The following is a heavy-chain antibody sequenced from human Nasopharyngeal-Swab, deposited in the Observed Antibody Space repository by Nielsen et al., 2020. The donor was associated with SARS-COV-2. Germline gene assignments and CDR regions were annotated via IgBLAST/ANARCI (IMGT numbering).Heavy chain of an antibody. CDR2: IDPNGGST. V-gene: IGHV1-46*01. Sequence: ASVKVSCKASGYTFTHYYMHWVRQAPGQGLEWMGIIDPNGGSTSYAQKFQGRVTMTRDTSTSTVYVEMSSLRSEDTAAYYCARDASSSTAGPTRYFYMDVWGKGTTVTVSS. D-gene: IGHD1-1*01. CDR1: GYTFTHYY. J-gene: IGHJ6*03. CDR3: ARDASSSTAGPTRYFYMDV.